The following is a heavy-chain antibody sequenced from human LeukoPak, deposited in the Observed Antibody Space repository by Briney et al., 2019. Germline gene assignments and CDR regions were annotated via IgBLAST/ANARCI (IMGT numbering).Heavy chain of an antibody. CDR1: GGSISSGGYY. CDR2: IYYSGST. J-gene: IGHJ4*02. D-gene: IGHD3-3*01. V-gene: IGHV4-31*03. Sequence: SQTLSLTCTVSGGSISSGGYYWSWIRQHPGKGLEWIGYIYYSGSTYYNPSLKSRVTISVDTSKNQFSLKLSSVTAADTAVYYCARAPGNDFWSGYYLEDYYFDYWGQGTLVTVSS. CDR3: ARAPGNDFWSGYYLEDYYFDY.